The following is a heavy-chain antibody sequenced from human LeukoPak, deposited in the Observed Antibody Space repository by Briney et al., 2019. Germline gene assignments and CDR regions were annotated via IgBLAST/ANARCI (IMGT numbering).Heavy chain of an antibody. V-gene: IGHV3-74*01. CDR1: GFTFSDYW. CDR2: VNRDGSST. J-gene: IGHJ4*02. CDR3: ARDRSISAAGDTY. D-gene: IGHD6-13*01. Sequence: TGGSLRLSCAASGFTFSDYWMHWVRQAPGKGLVWVSRVNRDGSSTSYADSVKGRFTISRDNAKNTLSLQMNSLRAKDTAVYYCARDRSISAAGDTYWGQGTLVTVSS.